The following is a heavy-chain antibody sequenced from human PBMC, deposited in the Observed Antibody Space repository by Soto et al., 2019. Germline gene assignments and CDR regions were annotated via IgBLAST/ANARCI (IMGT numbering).Heavy chain of an antibody. D-gene: IGHD2-2*01. CDR1: GGTFSRYA. J-gene: IGHJ6*02. CDR2: IIHIFGSS. Sequence: QVQLVQSGAEVKKPGSSVKVSCTASGGTFSRYAISWVRQAPGQGHEWMGGIIHIFGSSNYAQKFQGRVTITADESTSTGYMELSSVRSEDTAVYCCARETSDQLQGGYYYYGMAVWGQGTTVTVSS. V-gene: IGHV1-69*12. CDR3: ARETSDQLQGGYYYYGMAV.